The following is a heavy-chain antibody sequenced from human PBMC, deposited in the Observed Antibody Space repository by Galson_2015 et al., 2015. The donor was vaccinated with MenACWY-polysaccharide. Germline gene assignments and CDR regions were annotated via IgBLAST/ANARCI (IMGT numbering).Heavy chain of an antibody. CDR1: GFSFSTYW. Sequence: SLRLSCAASGFSFSTYWMHWVRHAPGKGLVWVSRINADGSATGYADSVRGRFTISRDNAKNTLYVEMNSLRAEDTAVYYCTKAGAKYCSGSSCYFNWFDPWGQGTLSPSPQ. J-gene: IGHJ5*02. D-gene: IGHD2-15*01. CDR2: INADGSAT. CDR3: TKAGAKYCSGSSCYFNWFDP. V-gene: IGHV3-74*01.